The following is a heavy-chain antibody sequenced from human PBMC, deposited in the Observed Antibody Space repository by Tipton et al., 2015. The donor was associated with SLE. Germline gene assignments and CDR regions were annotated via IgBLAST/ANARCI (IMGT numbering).Heavy chain of an antibody. CDR3: ATTRGAPKAFDI. Sequence: SLRLSCAASGFTFSSYWMHWVRQAPGKGLVWVSRINSDGSSTSYADSVKGRFTISRDNAKNTLYLQMNSLRAEDTAVYYCATTRGAPKAFDIWGQGTMVTVSS. CDR1: GFTFSSYW. D-gene: IGHD1-26*01. V-gene: IGHV3-74*01. CDR2: INSDGSST. J-gene: IGHJ3*02.